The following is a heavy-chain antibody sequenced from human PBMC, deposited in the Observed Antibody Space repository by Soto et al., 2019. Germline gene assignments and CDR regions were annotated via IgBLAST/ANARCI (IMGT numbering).Heavy chain of an antibody. Sequence: QVQLVQSGAEVKKPGASVKVSCRSSDYTFSSYGISWVRQAPGQGLEWMGWISAYNGNTNYAQKFQGEVTVTTDPSTNTAYMELRSLRSDDTAVYYCARERGYSGFPRFDYWGHGTLVTVSS. CDR2: ISAYNGNT. J-gene: IGHJ4*01. CDR3: ARERGYSGFPRFDY. D-gene: IGHD5-12*01. V-gene: IGHV1-18*01. CDR1: DYTFSSYG.